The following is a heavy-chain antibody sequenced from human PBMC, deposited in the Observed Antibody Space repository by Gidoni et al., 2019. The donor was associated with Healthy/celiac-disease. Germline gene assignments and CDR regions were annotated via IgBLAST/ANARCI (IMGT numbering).Heavy chain of an antibody. CDR2: IYTSGST. J-gene: IGHJ4*02. Sequence: QVQLQESGPGLVKPSETLSLTCTVSGGSIRSYYWSWIRQPAGKGLEWIGSIYTSGSTNYNPPLKSRVTMSVDTSKNKFSLKLSSVTAADTAVYYCAREGWEYRGWYVADYWGQGTLVTVSS. CDR1: GGSIRSYY. CDR3: AREGWEYRGWYVADY. V-gene: IGHV4-4*07. D-gene: IGHD6-19*01.